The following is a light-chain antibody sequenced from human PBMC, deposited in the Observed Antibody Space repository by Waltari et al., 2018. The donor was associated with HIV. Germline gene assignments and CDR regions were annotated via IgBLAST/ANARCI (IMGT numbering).Light chain of an antibody. CDR1: ALPRQY. Sequence: SYELTQPPSMSVSPGQTARITCPGDALPRQYDYWYQQKPGQAPVLIIYKDTERPSGIPERFSGSNSGTIATLTISGVQAEDEAAYYCQSADSSGIYEIFGGGTKVIVL. CDR2: KDT. J-gene: IGLJ2*01. V-gene: IGLV3-25*03. CDR3: QSADSSGIYEI.